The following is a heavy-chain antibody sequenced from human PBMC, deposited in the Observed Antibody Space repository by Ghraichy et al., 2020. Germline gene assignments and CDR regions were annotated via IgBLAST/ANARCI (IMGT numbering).Heavy chain of an antibody. Sequence: SETLSLTCTVSGGSISSYYWSWIRQPPGKGLEWIGYIYYSGSTNYNPSLKSRVTISVDTSKNQFSLKLSSVTAADTVVYYCARSPWIQLWGYYYGMDVWGQGPRSPSP. CDR1: GGSISSYY. CDR3: ARSPWIQLWGYYYGMDV. D-gene: IGHD5-18*01. J-gene: IGHJ6*02. V-gene: IGHV4-59*01. CDR2: IYYSGST.